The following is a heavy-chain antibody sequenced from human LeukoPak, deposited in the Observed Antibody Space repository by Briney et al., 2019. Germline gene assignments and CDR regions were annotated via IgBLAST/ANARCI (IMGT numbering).Heavy chain of an antibody. V-gene: IGHV3-30*02. D-gene: IGHD3-3*01. CDR2: IRYDGSNK. J-gene: IGHJ4*02. CDR1: GFTFSSYG. CDR3: AKESVYYDFWSGYYTSPSEPYYFDY. Sequence: GGSLRLSCAASGFTFSSYGMHWVRQAPGKGLECVAFIRYDGSNKYYADSVKGRFTISRDNSKNTLYLQMNSLRAEDTAVYYCAKESVYYDFWSGYYTSPSEPYYFDYWGQGTLVTVSS.